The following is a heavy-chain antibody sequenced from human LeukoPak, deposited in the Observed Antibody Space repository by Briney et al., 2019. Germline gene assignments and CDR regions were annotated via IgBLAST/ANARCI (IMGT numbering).Heavy chain of an antibody. J-gene: IGHJ4*02. CDR3: ARRRGSSGYYYGAYFDY. CDR2: INHSGST. Sequence: GSLRLSCAASGFTFSSYAMHWIRQPPGKGLEWIGEINHSGSTNYNPSLKSRVTISVDTSKNQFSLKLSSVTAADTAVYYCARRRGSSGYYYGAYFDYWGQGTLVTVSS. D-gene: IGHD3-22*01. CDR1: GFTFSSYA. V-gene: IGHV4-34*01.